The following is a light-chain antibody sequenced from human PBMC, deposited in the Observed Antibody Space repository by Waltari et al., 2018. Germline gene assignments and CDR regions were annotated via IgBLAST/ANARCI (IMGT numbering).Light chain of an antibody. V-gene: IGLV2-14*03. Sequence: QSALTQPASVSGSPGQSIPLPCTGTSSDVGGYNYVSWYQQHPGKAPKLMIYDVSKRPSGVSNRFSGSKSGNTASLIISGLQAEDEADYYCSSYRSSLVFGGGTKLTVL. CDR2: DVS. CDR1: SSDVGGYNY. J-gene: IGLJ3*02. CDR3: SSYRSSLV.